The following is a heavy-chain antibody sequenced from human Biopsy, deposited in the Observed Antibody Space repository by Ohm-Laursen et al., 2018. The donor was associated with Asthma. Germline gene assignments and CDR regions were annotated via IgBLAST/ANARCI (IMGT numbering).Heavy chain of an antibody. D-gene: IGHD6-6*01. J-gene: IGHJ2*01. Sequence: TLSLTCIVSGDAMSTSGSYWGWIRKSPGKGLEWIGSIYYSGRTYYNPSLESRFTISADTSKNRFSLKGTSVTAADTAVYYCARAVSSSSYWYFDLWGRGDLVTVSS. V-gene: IGHV4-39*02. CDR2: IYYSGRT. CDR1: GDAMSTSGSY. CDR3: ARAVSSSSYWYFDL.